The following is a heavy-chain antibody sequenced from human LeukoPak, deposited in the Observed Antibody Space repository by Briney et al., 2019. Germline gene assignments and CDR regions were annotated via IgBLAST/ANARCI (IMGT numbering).Heavy chain of an antibody. J-gene: IGHJ4*02. D-gene: IGHD6-6*01. CDR3: ARIGYSSSSFDY. CDR1: GFRFDNYW. V-gene: IGHV3-7*01. Sequence: GGSLRLSCAASGFRFDNYWMSWVRQAPGKGLEWVANMKQDGSVKYYVDSVKGRFTISRDNARNAQYLQMNSLRPEDTAVYYCARIGYSSSSFDYWGQGTLATVSS. CDR2: MKQDGSVK.